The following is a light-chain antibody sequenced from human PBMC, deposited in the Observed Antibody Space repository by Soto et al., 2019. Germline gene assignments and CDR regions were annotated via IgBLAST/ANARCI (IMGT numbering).Light chain of an antibody. J-gene: IGKJ4*01. CDR1: QSVSSD. CDR3: QQYDNWPLT. V-gene: IGKV3D-15*01. CDR2: GAS. Sequence: EIVMTQSPATLSVSPGEGATLACRASQSVSSDLAWYQQKPGQAPRLLIYGASNRATGIPDRFSGSGSGTEFTLTISSLQSEDFAVYYCQQYDNWPLTFGGGTKVDIK.